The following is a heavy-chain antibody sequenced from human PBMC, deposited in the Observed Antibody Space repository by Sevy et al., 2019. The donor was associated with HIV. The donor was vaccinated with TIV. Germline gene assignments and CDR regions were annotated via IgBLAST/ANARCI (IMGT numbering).Heavy chain of an antibody. D-gene: IGHD2-15*01. J-gene: IGHJ4*02. CDR3: TTDQDCSGGSCYSDFDY. CDR2: IKSKTDGGTT. CDR1: GFTFSNAW. V-gene: IGHV3-15*07. Sequence: GGSLRLSCAASGFTFSNAWMNWVRQAPGKGLEWVGRIKSKTDGGTTDYATTVKGRFTISRDDSKNTLYLQMNSLKTEDTAVYYCTTDQDCSGGSCYSDFDYWGQGTLVTVSS.